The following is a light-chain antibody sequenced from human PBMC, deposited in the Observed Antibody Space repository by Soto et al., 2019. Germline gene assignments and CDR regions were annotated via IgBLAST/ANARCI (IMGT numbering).Light chain of an antibody. CDR3: QQYYSNPWT. J-gene: IGKJ1*01. CDR2: WAS. V-gene: IGKV4-1*01. Sequence: DIVMTQSPDSLAVSLGERATINCKSSQSVLYNSNNKNHLGWYQQKPGQPPKLLIYWASTREFGVPDRFSGSGSGTDFTLTISSLQAEDVAVYYCQQYYSNPWTFGQGTKVEIK. CDR1: QSVLYNSNNKNH.